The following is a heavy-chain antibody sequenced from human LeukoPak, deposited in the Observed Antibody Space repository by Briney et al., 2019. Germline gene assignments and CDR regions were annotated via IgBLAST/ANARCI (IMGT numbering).Heavy chain of an antibody. D-gene: IGHD5-12*01. Sequence: PGGSLRLSCAASGFTFSSYAMSWVRQAPGKGLEWVSGVGGSGGSTYYADSVKGRFTISRDNSKNTLYLQMNSLRAGDTAVYYCAKDLDIVATITGNWGQGTLVTVSS. V-gene: IGHV3-23*01. CDR3: AKDLDIVATITGN. J-gene: IGHJ4*02. CDR1: GFTFSSYA. CDR2: VGGSGGST.